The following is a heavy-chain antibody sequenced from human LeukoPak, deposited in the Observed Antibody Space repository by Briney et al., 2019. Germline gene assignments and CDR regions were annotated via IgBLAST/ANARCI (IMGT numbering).Heavy chain of an antibody. J-gene: IGHJ4*02. V-gene: IGHV3-30*04. CDR3: AREQGQQWRRFDS. CDR1: GFTFNSYS. Sequence: PGVSLRLSCAASGFTFNSYSMHWVRQAPGKGLKWVAVISSHGSNKDYADSVKGRFTISRDNSENTLYLQMDSLTTEDTGVYYCAREQGQQWRRFDSWGQGSPVTVSS. CDR2: ISSHGSNK. D-gene: IGHD6-19*01.